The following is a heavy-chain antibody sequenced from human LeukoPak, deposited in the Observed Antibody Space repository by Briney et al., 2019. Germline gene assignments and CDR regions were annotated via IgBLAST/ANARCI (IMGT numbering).Heavy chain of an antibody. D-gene: IGHD3-10*01. CDR1: GGSFSGYY. J-gene: IGHJ4*02. V-gene: IGHV4-34*01. CDR3: ARGPPTYYYGSGSSDFDY. Sequence: SETLSLTCAVYGGSFSGYYWSWIRQPPGKGLEWIGEINHSGSTNYNPSLKSRVTISVDTSKNQSSLKLSSVTAADTAVYYCARGPPTYYYGSGSSDFDYWGQGTLVTVSS. CDR2: INHSGST.